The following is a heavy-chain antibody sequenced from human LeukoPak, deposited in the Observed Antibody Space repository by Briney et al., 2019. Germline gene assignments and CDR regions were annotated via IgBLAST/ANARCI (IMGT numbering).Heavy chain of an antibody. CDR1: GFTFDDYG. D-gene: IGHD1-1*01. Sequence: GGSLSLSWAASGFTFDDYGMSWVRQAPGKGLEWVAVISYDGSNKYYADSVKGRFTISRDNSKNTLYLQMNSLRAEDTAVYYCARDQGTGDWGQGTLVTVSS. J-gene: IGHJ4*02. CDR2: ISYDGSNK. CDR3: ARDQGTGD. V-gene: IGHV3-30*03.